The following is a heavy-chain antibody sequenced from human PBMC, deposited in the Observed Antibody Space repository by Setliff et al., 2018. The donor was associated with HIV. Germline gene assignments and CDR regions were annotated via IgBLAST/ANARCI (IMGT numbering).Heavy chain of an antibody. CDR3: ARDQRYCTNALCPEALDV. Sequence: TSETLSLTCTVSGYSISSSNWWGWIRQTPGKGLEWIGYIDYSGSTYYNPSLESRVTISVDTSKNQFSLKLSSVTAADTAVYYCARDQRYCTNALCPEALDVWGKGTTVTVSS. CDR1: GYSISSSNW. V-gene: IGHV4-28*03. D-gene: IGHD2-8*01. J-gene: IGHJ6*04. CDR2: IDYSGST.